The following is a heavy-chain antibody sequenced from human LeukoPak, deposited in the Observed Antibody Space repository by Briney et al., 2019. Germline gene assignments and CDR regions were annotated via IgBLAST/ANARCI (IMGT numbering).Heavy chain of an antibody. CDR1: GFTFSNYC. CDR3: VRDFRSADY. V-gene: IGHV3-74*01. Sequence: GGSLRLSCTASGFTFSNYCMHWVRQTPGKGLIWVSRNCPGGTITNYADSVKGRFTISRDDAKNMMFPQMNSLRADDTAVYYCVRDFRSADYWGQGILVTVSS. J-gene: IGHJ4*02. CDR2: NCPGGTIT.